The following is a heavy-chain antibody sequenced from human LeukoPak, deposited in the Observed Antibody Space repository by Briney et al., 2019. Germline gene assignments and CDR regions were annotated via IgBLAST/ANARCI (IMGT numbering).Heavy chain of an antibody. CDR2: ISGSGSST. CDR1: GFTFSSYA. D-gene: IGHD2-2*01. CDR3: AKAREYCSSTSCYPTFDY. V-gene: IGHV3-23*01. Sequence: PGGSLRLSCAASGFTFSSYAMSWVRQAPGKGLEWVSAISGSGSSTYYADSVKGRFTISRDNSKNTLYLQMNSLRAEDTAVYYCAKAREYCSSTSCYPTFDYWGQGTLVTVSS. J-gene: IGHJ4*02.